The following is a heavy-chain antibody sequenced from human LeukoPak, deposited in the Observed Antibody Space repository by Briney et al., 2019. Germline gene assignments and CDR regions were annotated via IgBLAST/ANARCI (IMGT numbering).Heavy chain of an antibody. CDR1: GFPFSSYG. J-gene: IGHJ4*02. D-gene: IGHD4-17*01. CDR2: IYSDAMNS. Sequence: GGSLRLSCAASGFPFSSYGMHWVRQAPGEGLEWVAYIYSDAMNSRYADSVKGRFTVSRDNSKNTLYLHMNSLRPEDTAVYYCAKRYTTGQFGNQLDYWGQGTLVTVSS. CDR3: AKRYTTGQFGNQLDY. V-gene: IGHV3-30*02.